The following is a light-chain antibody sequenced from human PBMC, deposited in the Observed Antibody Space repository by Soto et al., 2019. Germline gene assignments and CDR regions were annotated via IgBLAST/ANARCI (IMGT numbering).Light chain of an antibody. CDR2: GAS. CDR3: QQTYTTPRT. J-gene: IGKJ1*01. V-gene: IGKV1-39*01. CDR1: QTINKY. Sequence: DIQMTQSPSSLPASVGDSVTITCRASQTINKYLSWYQHKAGQAPKLLIYGASSFYKGVPVRFGGSGPGTFFTLTISSLQPEDFATYYCQQTYTTPRTFGRGTTVEIK.